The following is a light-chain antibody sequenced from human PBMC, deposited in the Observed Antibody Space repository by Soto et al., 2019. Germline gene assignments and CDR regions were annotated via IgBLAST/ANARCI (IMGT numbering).Light chain of an antibody. CDR1: QSVDIN. V-gene: IGKV3-15*01. CDR3: QQYNNWPLT. CDR2: GAS. Sequence: EIVLTQSPATLSVSPGERVTLSCRASQSVDINLAWYQQKPGQAPRLLIYGASTRAIDMPGRFSGRGSGTEFTLTISSLQSEDFAVYYCQQYNNWPLTFGGGTKVDI. J-gene: IGKJ4*01.